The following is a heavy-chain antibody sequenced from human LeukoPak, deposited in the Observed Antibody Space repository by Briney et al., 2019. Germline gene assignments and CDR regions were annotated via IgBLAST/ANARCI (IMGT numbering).Heavy chain of an antibody. V-gene: IGHV1-8*01. CDR2: VNTATGNT. CDR3: ARVWGPTPIHYFDC. J-gene: IGHJ4*02. CDR1: GYSFTVYD. D-gene: IGHD3-16*01. Sequence: ASVKVSCKTSGYSFTVYDINWLRQAPGQGPEWMGWVNTATGNTGYAQKFQGRVSMTRDTSRTTAYMELRSLTSEDTAVYFWARVWGPTPIHYFDCWGQGSLVTVSP.